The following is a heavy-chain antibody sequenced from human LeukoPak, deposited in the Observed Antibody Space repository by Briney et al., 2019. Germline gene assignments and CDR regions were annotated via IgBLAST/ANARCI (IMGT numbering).Heavy chain of an antibody. J-gene: IGHJ4*02. D-gene: IGHD6-19*01. Sequence: GRSLRRSCAASGFTFSSYAMHWVRQAPGKGLEWVAVISYDGSNKYYADSVKGRFTISRDNSKNTLYLQMNSLRAEDTAVYYCARVFPSVAGTSDYWGQGTLVTVSS. CDR3: ARVFPSVAGTSDY. CDR1: GFTFSSYA. CDR2: ISYDGSNK. V-gene: IGHV3-30-3*01.